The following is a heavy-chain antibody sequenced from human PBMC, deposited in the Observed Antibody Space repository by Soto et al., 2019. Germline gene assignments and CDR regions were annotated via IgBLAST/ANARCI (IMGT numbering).Heavy chain of an antibody. CDR1: GGSISSSSYY. CDR3: ARHPRGGYCSGGSCFPN. V-gene: IGHV4-39*01. D-gene: IGHD2-15*01. Sequence: QLQLQESGPGLVKPSETLSLTCTVSGGSISSSSYYWGWIRQPPGKGLEWIGSIYYSGSTYYNPSLKSRVTISVDTSKNQFSLKLSSVTAADTAVYYCARHPRGGYCSGGSCFPNWGQGTLVTVSS. CDR2: IYYSGST. J-gene: IGHJ1*01.